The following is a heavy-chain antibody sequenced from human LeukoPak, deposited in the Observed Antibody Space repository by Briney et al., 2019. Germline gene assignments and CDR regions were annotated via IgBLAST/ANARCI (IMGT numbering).Heavy chain of an antibody. J-gene: IGHJ6*02. V-gene: IGHV1-18*01. CDR1: GYTFTSYV. D-gene: IGHD3-22*01. CDR2: INAYNGNT. Sequence: GASVTVSCKAFGYTFTSYVITWVRQAPGQGLEWMGWINAYNGNTDYADNFQGRVIVTTDTSTSTAYMELRSLRSDDTAVYYCARDSSSVTPSGMDVWGQGTTVAVSS. CDR3: ARDSSSVTPSGMDV.